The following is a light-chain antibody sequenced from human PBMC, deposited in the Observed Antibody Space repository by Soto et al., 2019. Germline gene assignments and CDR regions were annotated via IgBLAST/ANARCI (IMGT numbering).Light chain of an antibody. Sequence: EIVLTQSPATLSLSPGERATLSCRASQSVSSYLAWYQQKPGKAPRLLIYDASNRATGIPARFSGSGSGTDFTLTISSLEPEDFAVYYCPQRSNGPPYTFGQGTKLEIK. CDR1: QSVSSY. V-gene: IGKV3-11*01. CDR3: PQRSNGPPYT. J-gene: IGKJ2*01. CDR2: DAS.